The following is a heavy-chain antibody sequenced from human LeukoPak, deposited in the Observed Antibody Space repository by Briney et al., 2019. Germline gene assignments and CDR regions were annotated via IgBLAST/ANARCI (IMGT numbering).Heavy chain of an antibody. CDR1: AGSFSGYY. J-gene: IGHJ4*02. Sequence: SDTLSLTCAIYAGSFSGYYWSWIRQPPGKGLEWIGEINHSGSTNYSPSLKSRVTISVDTSKNQFSLKLSSVTAADTAVYYCAGSAPFDYWGQGTLVTVSS. CDR3: AGSAPFDY. CDR2: INHSGST. V-gene: IGHV4-34*01.